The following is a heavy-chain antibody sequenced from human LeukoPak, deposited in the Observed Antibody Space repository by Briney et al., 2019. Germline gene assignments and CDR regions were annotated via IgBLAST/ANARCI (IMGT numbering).Heavy chain of an antibody. CDR2: ISSSGSTI. J-gene: IGHJ4*02. CDR3: ARYSYGYTDY. Sequence: QPGGSLRLSCAASGFTFSSYEMNWVRQAPGKGLEWVSYISSSGSTIYYADSVKGRFTISRDNAKNSLYLQMNSLRAEDTAVYYCARYSYGYTDYWGQGTLVTASS. D-gene: IGHD5-18*01. V-gene: IGHV3-48*03. CDR1: GFTFSSYE.